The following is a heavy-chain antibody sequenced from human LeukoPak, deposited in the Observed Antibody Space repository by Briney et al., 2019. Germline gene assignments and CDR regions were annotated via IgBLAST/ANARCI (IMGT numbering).Heavy chain of an antibody. J-gene: IGHJ6*03. CDR2: VYYSGST. V-gene: IGHV4-30-4*07. Sequence: SQTLSLTCAVSGGSISSGAYSWSWIRQPPRKGLEWIGYVYYSGSTSYNPSLKSLVTISVDTSTNQFSLKLRFVTPADTAVFYCARTTEGYCSGGNCYYYYYYMDVWGKGTTVTVSS. CDR3: ARTTEGYCSGGNCYYYYYYMDV. D-gene: IGHD2-15*01. CDR1: GGSISSGAYS.